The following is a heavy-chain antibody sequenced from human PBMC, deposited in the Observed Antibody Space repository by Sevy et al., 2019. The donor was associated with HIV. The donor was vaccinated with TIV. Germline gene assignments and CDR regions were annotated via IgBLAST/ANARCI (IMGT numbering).Heavy chain of an antibody. D-gene: IGHD4-17*01. CDR3: AREPAGGDYFYYYYMDV. CDR2: ISSSGSTI. J-gene: IGHJ6*03. CDR1: GSTFSDYY. V-gene: IGHV3-11*04. Sequence: GGSLRLSCAASGSTFSDYYMSWIRQAPGKGLEWVSYISSSGSTIYYADSVKGRFTISRDNAKNSLYLQMNSLRAEDTAVYYCAREPAGGDYFYYYYMDVWGKGTTVTVSS.